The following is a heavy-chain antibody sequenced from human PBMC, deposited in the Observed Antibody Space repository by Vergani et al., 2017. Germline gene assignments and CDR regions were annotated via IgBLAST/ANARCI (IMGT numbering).Heavy chain of an antibody. CDR1: GVTFSNAW. D-gene: IGHD3-22*01. CDR3: TREITMIVVVITTFAFDI. CDR2: IKSKTDGGTT. J-gene: IGHJ3*02. V-gene: IGHV3-15*01. Sequence: EVQLVESGGGLVKPGGSLRLSCAASGVTFSNAWMSWVRQAPGKGLEWVGRIKSKTDGGTTDYAAPVKGRFTISRDDSKNTLYLQMNSLKTEDTAVYYCTREITMIVVVITTFAFDIWGQGTMVTVSS.